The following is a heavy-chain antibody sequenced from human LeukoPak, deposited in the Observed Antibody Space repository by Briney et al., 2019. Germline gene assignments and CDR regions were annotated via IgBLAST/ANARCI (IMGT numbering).Heavy chain of an antibody. CDR2: INTDGSST. Sequence: GGSLRLSCAASGFTFSSYWMHWVRQAPGKGLVWVSRINTDGSSTSYADSVKGRFTISRDNAKNTLYLQMNSLRAEDTAVYYYASLPIKRINYFDYWGQGTLVTVSS. J-gene: IGHJ4*02. CDR3: ASLPIKRINYFDY. V-gene: IGHV3-74*01. CDR1: GFTFSSYW. D-gene: IGHD1-1*01.